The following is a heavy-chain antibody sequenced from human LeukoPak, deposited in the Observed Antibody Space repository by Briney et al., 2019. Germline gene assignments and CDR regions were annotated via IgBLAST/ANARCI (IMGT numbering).Heavy chain of an antibody. CDR1: VDSASINSAT. CDR2: TYYRSKWYN. D-gene: IGHD6-19*01. Sequence: SQTLSLTCAISVDSASINSATWNWIRQSPSRGLEWLGRTYYRSKWYNDYAVSVKSRITINPDTSKNQFSLHLNSVTPEDTAVYHCARVEAGKGWFDPWGQGTQITVSS. J-gene: IGHJ5*02. CDR3: ARVEAGKGWFDP. V-gene: IGHV6-1*01.